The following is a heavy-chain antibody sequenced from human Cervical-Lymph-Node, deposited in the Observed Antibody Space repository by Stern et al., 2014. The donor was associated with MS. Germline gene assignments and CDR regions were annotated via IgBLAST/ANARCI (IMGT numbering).Heavy chain of an antibody. J-gene: IGHJ4*02. V-gene: IGHV3-11*01. Sequence: VQLEESGGGLVKPGGSLRLSCVASGFSFSDHYMRLIRQTPGKGLERISYISGTVGSKHYADSVKGRFTISRDNANNSVYLQMTSLRVEDTAIYYCARGSGAFDNWGLGILVTVSS. CDR2: ISGTVGSK. CDR1: GFSFSDHY. CDR3: ARGSGAFDN.